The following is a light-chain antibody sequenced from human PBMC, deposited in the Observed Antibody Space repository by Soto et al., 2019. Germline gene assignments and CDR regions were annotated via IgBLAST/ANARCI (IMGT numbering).Light chain of an antibody. CDR2: AAS. Sequence: AIRMTQSPSSLSASTGDRVTITCRASQGISSYLAWYQQKPGKAPKLLIYAASTLQSGVPSRCSGSGSGTDFTLTISCLQSEDLATYYCQQYYSYPLTFGGGTKVEIK. V-gene: IGKV1-8*01. CDR1: QGISSY. J-gene: IGKJ4*01. CDR3: QQYYSYPLT.